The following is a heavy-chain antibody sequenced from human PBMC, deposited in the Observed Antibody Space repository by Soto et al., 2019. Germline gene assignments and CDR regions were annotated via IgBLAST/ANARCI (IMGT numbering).Heavy chain of an antibody. CDR2: IYPGDSDT. Sequence: PAGSLKISCSGSGYISTNYWIGWVRQMPWKGLEMMGLIYPGDSDTRYSPSFQGQVTISADKSISTAYLQWSSLKASDTAMYYCARRGMPHYYYAMDVWGQGTTVTVSS. CDR3: ARRGMPHYYYAMDV. CDR1: GYISTNYW. V-gene: IGHV5-51*01. D-gene: IGHD2-2*01. J-gene: IGHJ6*02.